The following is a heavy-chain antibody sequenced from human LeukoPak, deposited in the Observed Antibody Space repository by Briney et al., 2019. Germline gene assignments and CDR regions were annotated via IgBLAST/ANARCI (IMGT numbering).Heavy chain of an antibody. CDR1: GFTFSSFA. V-gene: IGHV3-23*01. Sequence: TGGSLRLSCAASGFTFSSFAMNWVRQAPGKGLELVSGISGRAGSTLSADSVRGRFTISRDNSKNTLYLQMNSLSAEDTAVYYCAKALDYYGLYAMDVWGQGTAVSVSS. J-gene: IGHJ6*02. CDR3: AKALDYYGLYAMDV. D-gene: IGHD3-10*01. CDR2: ISGRAGST.